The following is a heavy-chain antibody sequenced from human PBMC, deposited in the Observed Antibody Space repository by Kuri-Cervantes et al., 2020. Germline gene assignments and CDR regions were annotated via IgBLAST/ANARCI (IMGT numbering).Heavy chain of an antibody. D-gene: IGHD3-22*01. CDR1: GFTFTSSA. Sequence: SVKVSCKASGFTFTSSAVQWVRQARGQRLEWIGWIVAGSGNTDYAQKFQERVTITRDMSTSTAYMELSSLRSEDTAVYYCAADPIGDYYDSSGYGPIGYWGQGTLVTVSS. V-gene: IGHV1-58*01. CDR3: AADPIGDYYDSSGYGPIGY. J-gene: IGHJ4*02. CDR2: IVAGSGNT.